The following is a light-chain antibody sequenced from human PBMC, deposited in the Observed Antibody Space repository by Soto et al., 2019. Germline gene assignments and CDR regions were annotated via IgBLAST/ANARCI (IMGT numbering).Light chain of an antibody. V-gene: IGKV1D-12*01. J-gene: IGKJ4*01. CDR1: QVIDSW. Sequence: DIQMTQSPSSVSASVGDRVTITCRSGQVIDSWLAWYQQKPGKAPKPLIDAASSLQSGVPSRFSRSGSGTDFSVTISSLQPEDFATYYCQQANSFPNTFGGGTKVEIK. CDR2: AAS. CDR3: QQANSFPNT.